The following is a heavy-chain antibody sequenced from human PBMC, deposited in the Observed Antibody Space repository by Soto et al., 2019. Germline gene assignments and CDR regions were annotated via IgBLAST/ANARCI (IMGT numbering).Heavy chain of an antibody. V-gene: IGHV1-18*01. CDR2: ISAYNGNT. Sequence: GASVKVSCKASGYTFTSYGMRWVRQAPGQGLEWMGWISAYNGNTNYAQKLQGRVTMTTDTSTSTAYMELRSLRSDDTAVYYCARVKGSGYHNWFDPWGQGTLVTVSS. CDR3: ARVKGSGYHNWFDP. CDR1: GYTFTSYG. J-gene: IGHJ5*02. D-gene: IGHD3-22*01.